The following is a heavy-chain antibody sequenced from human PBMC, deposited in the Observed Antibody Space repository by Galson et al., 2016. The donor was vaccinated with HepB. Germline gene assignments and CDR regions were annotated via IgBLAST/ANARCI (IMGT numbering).Heavy chain of an antibody. Sequence: TLSLTCTVSGGSISSGDYFWSWSRQPPGKGLEWIGYISYSGRTYYNPSLRGRPTISLDTSKNQFFLRMTSVTAADMAVYFCARVNIVGVPEGLRGGDFYYGMDVWGQGTTVTVSS. V-gene: IGHV4-30-4*01. CDR1: GGSISSGDYF. CDR2: ISYSGRT. D-gene: IGHD2-2*01. J-gene: IGHJ6*02. CDR3: ARVNIVGVPEGLRGGDFYYGMDV.